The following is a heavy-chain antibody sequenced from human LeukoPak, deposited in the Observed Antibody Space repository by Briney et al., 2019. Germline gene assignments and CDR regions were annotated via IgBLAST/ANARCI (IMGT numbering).Heavy chain of an antibody. V-gene: IGHV4-59*01. D-gene: IGHD3-10*01. CDR1: GGSISSYY. CDR3: AREGYYGSGSYYDY. J-gene: IGHJ4*02. CDR2: IYYSGST. Sequence: SETLSLTCTVSGGSISSYYWSWIRQPPGKGLEWIGYIYYSGSTNYNPSLKSRVTISVDTSKNQFSLKLSSVTAADAAVYYCAREGYYGSGSYYDYWGQGTLVTVSS.